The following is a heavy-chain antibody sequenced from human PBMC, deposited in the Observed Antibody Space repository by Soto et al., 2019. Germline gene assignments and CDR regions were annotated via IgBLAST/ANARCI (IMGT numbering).Heavy chain of an antibody. CDR3: ARSLVWGKYYYYYMDV. D-gene: IGHD7-27*01. CDR1: GGSISSGGYY. V-gene: IGHV4-31*03. CDR2: IYYSGST. Sequence: SETLSLTCTVSGGSISSGGYYWSWIRQHPGKGLEWIGYIYYSGSTYYNPSLKSRVTISVDTSKNQFSLKLSSVTAADTAVYYCARSLVWGKYYYYYMDVWGKGTTVTVSS. J-gene: IGHJ6*03.